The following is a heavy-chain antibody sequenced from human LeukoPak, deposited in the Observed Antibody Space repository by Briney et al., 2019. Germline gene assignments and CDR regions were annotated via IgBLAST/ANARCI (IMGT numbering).Heavy chain of an antibody. CDR3: ARYTSGSSDY. D-gene: IGHD6-19*01. J-gene: IGHJ4*02. V-gene: IGHV4-34*01. CDR2: INHSGST. Sequence: SETLSLTCAVYGGSFSGYYWSWIRQPPGKGLEWIGEINHSGSTNYNPSLKSRVTMSVDTSNNQFSLRLMSVTAADTAVYYCARYTSGSSDYWGQGTLVTVSS. CDR1: GGSFSGYY.